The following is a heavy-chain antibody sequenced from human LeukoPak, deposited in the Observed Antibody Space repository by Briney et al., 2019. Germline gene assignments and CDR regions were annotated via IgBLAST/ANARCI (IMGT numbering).Heavy chain of an antibody. Sequence: PGGSLRLSCAASGFTFSSYEMNWVRQAPGKGLEWVSYISSSGSTIYYADSVKGRFTISRDNAKNSLYLQMNSLRAEDTALYYCAKDNGYAYYYGSGRGGYFDYWGQGTLVTVSS. CDR1: GFTFSSYE. J-gene: IGHJ4*02. CDR3: AKDNGYAYYYGSGRGGYFDY. D-gene: IGHD3-10*01. CDR2: ISSSGSTI. V-gene: IGHV3-48*03.